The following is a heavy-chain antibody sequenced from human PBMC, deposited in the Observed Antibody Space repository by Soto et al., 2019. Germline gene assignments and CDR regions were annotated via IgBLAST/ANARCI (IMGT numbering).Heavy chain of an antibody. V-gene: IGHV1-69*01. CDR3: ARGWEDDSSGYYDY. CDR2: IIPIFGTA. Sequence: QVQLVQSGAEVKKPWSSVKVSCKASGGTFSSYAISWVRQAPGQGLEWMGGIIPIFGTANYAQKFQGRVTITEDESTSTDYMELSSLRSEDTAVYYCARGWEDDSSGYYDYWGQGTLVTVSS. D-gene: IGHD3-22*01. CDR1: GGTFSSYA. J-gene: IGHJ4*02.